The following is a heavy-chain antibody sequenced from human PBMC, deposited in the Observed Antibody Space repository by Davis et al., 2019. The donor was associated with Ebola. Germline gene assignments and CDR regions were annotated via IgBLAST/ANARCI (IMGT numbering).Heavy chain of an antibody. J-gene: IGHJ2*01. D-gene: IGHD3-10*01. CDR3: AKRGSGNVRYFDL. Sequence: GGSLRLSCAASGFTFADYAMHWVRQAPGKGLEWVSGISWGSGHIVYADSVKGRFTISRDNAKNSLYLQMDSLRPEDTALYFCAKRGSGNVRYFDLWGRGTLVTVSS. CDR2: ISWGSGHI. CDR1: GFTFADYA. V-gene: IGHV3-9*01.